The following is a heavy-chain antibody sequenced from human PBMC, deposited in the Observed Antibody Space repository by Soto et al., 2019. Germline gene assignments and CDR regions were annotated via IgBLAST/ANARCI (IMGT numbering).Heavy chain of an antibody. CDR1: GFTFSSYW. D-gene: IGHD2-15*01. Sequence: GGSLRLSCAASGFTFSSYWMNWVRQAPGKGLEWVANINEDGSEKSYVDSVKGRFTVSRDNTKNSLYLQMNSLRVEDTAVYYCPKGHSTPGIDYWGQGTLVTVYS. CDR3: PKGHSTPGIDY. J-gene: IGHJ4*02. CDR2: INEDGSEK. V-gene: IGHV3-7*03.